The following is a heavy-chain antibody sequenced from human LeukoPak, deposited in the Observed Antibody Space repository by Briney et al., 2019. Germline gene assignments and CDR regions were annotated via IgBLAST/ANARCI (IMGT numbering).Heavy chain of an antibody. CDR3: ARDASDTAMVGYFQH. V-gene: IGHV3-48*03. CDR1: GFTFSSYE. J-gene: IGHJ1*01. CDR2: ISSSGSTT. D-gene: IGHD5-18*01. Sequence: PGGSLRLSCAASGFTFSSYEMNWVRQAPGKGLEWVSYISSSGSTTHYADSVKGRFTISRDNSKIILYLQINSLRAEDTAVYYCARDASDTAMVGYFQHWGQGTLVTVSS.